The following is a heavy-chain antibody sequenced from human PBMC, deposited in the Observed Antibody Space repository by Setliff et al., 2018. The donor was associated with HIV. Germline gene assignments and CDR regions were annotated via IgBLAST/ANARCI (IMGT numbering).Heavy chain of an antibody. Sequence: SETLSLTCAVSGVSISSQYWSWIRQPPGKGLEWIGFIYYNANNNYNPSLKSRVSISVDTSKNQFSLRLSSVTAADTAVYYCTRGGSMTTLTTWGQGTLVTVSS. J-gene: IGHJ4*02. CDR1: GVSISSQY. CDR3: TRGGSMTTLTT. V-gene: IGHV4-59*11. CDR2: IYYNANN. D-gene: IGHD4-4*01.